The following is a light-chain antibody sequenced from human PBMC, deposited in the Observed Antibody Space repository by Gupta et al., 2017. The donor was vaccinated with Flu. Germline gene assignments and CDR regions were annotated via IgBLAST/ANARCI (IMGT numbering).Light chain of an antibody. CDR1: RSVITY. Sequence: GDRAYLSCRASRSVITYLDWYQQKPGQAPRLLIYDASHRATGIPARFSGSGSGTDFTLNISRLEPEDFAGYYCQQRSNWPVTFGQGTKLEIK. V-gene: IGKV3-11*01. J-gene: IGKJ2*01. CDR2: DAS. CDR3: QQRSNWPVT.